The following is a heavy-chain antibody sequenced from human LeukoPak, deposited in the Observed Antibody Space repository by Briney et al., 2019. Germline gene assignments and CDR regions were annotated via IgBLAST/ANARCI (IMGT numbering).Heavy chain of an antibody. J-gene: IGHJ5*02. Sequence: PSEALSLTCAVYGGSFSGYYWSWIRQPPGKGLEWIGEINHSGSTNYNPSLKSRVTISVDTSKNQFSLKLSSVTAADTAVYYCARHEGIAVAGWHRFDPWGQGTLVTVSS. CDR1: GGSFSGYY. CDR2: INHSGST. D-gene: IGHD6-19*01. CDR3: ARHEGIAVAGWHRFDP. V-gene: IGHV4-34*01.